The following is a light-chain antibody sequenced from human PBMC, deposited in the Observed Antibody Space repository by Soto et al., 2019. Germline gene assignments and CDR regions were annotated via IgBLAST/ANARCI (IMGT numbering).Light chain of an antibody. J-gene: IGLJ2*01. Sequence: QSALTQPASVSGSPGQSITISCTGTSSDVGGYNYVSWYQQHPGKVPKLMIYEVSNRPSGVSNRFSGSKSGNTASLTISGLHAEDEADYYCSSYTSSSPLVVFGGGTKLTVL. CDR1: SSDVGGYNY. V-gene: IGLV2-14*01. CDR2: EVS. CDR3: SSYTSSSPLVV.